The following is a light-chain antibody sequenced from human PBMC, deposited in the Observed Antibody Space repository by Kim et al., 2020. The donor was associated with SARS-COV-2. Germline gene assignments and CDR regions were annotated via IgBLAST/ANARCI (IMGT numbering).Light chain of an antibody. CDR2: KAS. V-gene: IGKV1-5*03. CDR3: QQYYSYSYI. CDR1: QSISSW. Sequence: ASVGDRGTITCRASQSISSWLAWYQQNPGKAPKLLIYKASSLESGVPSRFSGSGSGTEFTLTISSLQPDYFATYYCQQYYSYSYIFGQGTKLEI. J-gene: IGKJ2*01.